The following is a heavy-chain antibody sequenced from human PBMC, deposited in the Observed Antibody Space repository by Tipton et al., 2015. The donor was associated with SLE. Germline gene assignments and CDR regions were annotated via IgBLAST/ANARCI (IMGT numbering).Heavy chain of an antibody. D-gene: IGHD1-1*01. CDR3: AREEERPIQH. J-gene: IGHJ1*01. Sequence: GSLRLSCAASGFTFSSYGMHWVRQAPGKGLEWVAFIRYDGSNKYYADSVKGRFTISRDNAKNSLYLQMNSLRAEDTAVYYCAREEERPIQHWGQGTLVTVSS. CDR1: GFTFSSYG. CDR2: IRYDGSNK. V-gene: IGHV3-30*02.